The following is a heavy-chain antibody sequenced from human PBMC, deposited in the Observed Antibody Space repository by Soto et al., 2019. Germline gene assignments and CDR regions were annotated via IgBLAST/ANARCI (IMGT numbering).Heavy chain of an antibody. CDR2: TNHSGST. J-gene: IGHJ6*02. D-gene: IGHD6-19*01. Sequence: PSETLSLTCAVYGGSFIGYYCSFIRHPPFKWLEWIVETNHSGSTNYNPSLKSRVTISVDTSKNQFSLKLSSVTAADTAVYYCARGRSSSGWMGVYYYYGMDVWGQGTTVTVSS. CDR3: ARGRSSSGWMGVYYYYGMDV. CDR1: GGSFIGYY. V-gene: IGHV4-34*01.